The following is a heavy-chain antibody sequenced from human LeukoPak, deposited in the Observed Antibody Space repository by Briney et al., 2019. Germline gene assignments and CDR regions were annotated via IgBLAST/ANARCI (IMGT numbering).Heavy chain of an antibody. CDR1: GGSFSGYY. D-gene: IGHD1/OR15-1a*01. V-gene: IGHV4-34*01. Sequence: SETLSLTCAVYGGSFSGYYWSWIRQPPGKGLEWIGEINHSGSTNYNPSLKSRVTISVDTSKNQFSLKLSSVTAADTAVYYCARALPNWYTDYWGQGTLVTVSS. CDR2: INHSGST. J-gene: IGHJ4*02. CDR3: ARALPNWYTDY.